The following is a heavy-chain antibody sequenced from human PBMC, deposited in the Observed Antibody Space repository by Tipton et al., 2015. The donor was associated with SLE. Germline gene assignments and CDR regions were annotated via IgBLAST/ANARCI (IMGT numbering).Heavy chain of an antibody. Sequence: SLRLSCATSGFTFSHSWMHWVRQAPGKGPVWVPRIRTDGGFTRYADSVKGRFTISRDNSKNTLSLQMSSLRAEDTAVYYCAREGNWAGEVDYWGQGTLVTVSS. CDR1: GFTFSHSW. CDR3: AREGNWAGEVDY. V-gene: IGHV3-74*01. J-gene: IGHJ4*02. D-gene: IGHD7-27*01. CDR2: IRTDGGFT.